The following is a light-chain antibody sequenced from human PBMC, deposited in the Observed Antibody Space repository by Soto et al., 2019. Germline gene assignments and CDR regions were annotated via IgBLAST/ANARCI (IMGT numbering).Light chain of an antibody. CDR3: QSYDISLSGVV. Sequence: QSVLTQPPSVSGAPGQRVTISCTGSSPNIGAGYNVHWYQHLPGTAPKVLIYGNRHRPSGVPDRFSGSKSGTSASLAITGLQADDEADYYCQSYDISLSGVVFGGGTKVTVL. J-gene: IGLJ2*01. V-gene: IGLV1-40*01. CDR1: SPNIGAGYN. CDR2: GNR.